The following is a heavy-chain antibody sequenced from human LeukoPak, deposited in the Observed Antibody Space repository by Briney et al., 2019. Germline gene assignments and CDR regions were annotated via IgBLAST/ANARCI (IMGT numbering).Heavy chain of an antibody. CDR2: IFSGDIT. V-gene: IGHV3-66*01. D-gene: IGHD3-16*01. CDR3: TAGDFFPGH. J-gene: IGHJ4*02. Sequence: GGSLRLSCAASAFTVSSTYMGWVRQAPGKGLECVSSIFSGDITFYIDSVKGRFTISRDGSKSTLFLQMDNLRTEDTAVYYCTAGDFFPGHWGQGTLVTVSS. CDR1: AFTVSSTY.